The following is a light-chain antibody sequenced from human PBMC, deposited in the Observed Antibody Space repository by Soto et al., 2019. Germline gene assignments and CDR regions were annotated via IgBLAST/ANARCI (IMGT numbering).Light chain of an antibody. J-gene: IGKJ4*01. CDR2: GAS. V-gene: IGKV1-39*01. Sequence: DIQMTQSPSSLSASVGDRVTITCRARQNSRDYLNWYQQKPGKPPKLLIYGASTLQSVAPSRFSGGGFGSDFTLLISSLQPEDFASYDCQQTYLSPPTFGLETKVESK. CDR1: QNSRDY. CDR3: QQTYLSPPT.